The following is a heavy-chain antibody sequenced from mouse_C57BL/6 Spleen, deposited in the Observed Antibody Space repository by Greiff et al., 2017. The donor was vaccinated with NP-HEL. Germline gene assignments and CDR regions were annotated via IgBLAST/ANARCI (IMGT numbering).Heavy chain of an antibody. Sequence: VQLQQSGAELVRPGTSVKVSCKASGYAFTNYLIEWVKQRPGQGLEWIGVINPGSGGTNYNEKFKGKATLTADKSSSTAYMQLSSLTSEDSAVYFWARCLTGHFDYWGQGTTLTVSS. V-gene: IGHV1-54*01. CDR2: INPGSGGT. J-gene: IGHJ2*01. D-gene: IGHD4-1*01. CDR1: GYAFTNYL. CDR3: ARCLTGHFDY.